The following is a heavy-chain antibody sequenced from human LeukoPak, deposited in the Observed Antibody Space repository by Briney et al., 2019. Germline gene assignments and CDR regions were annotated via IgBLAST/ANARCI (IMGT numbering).Heavy chain of an antibody. Sequence: SQTLSLTCTVSGGSISSGSYYWSWIRQPAGKGLEWIGRIYTSGSTNYNPSLKSRVTISVDTSKNQFSLKLSSVTAADTAVYYCARDFRVGRYFDWLGPDYYYYYYMDVWGKGTTVTISS. V-gene: IGHV4-61*02. J-gene: IGHJ6*03. CDR1: GGSISSGSYY. CDR2: IYTSGST. D-gene: IGHD3-9*01. CDR3: ARDFRVGRYFDWLGPDYYYYYYMDV.